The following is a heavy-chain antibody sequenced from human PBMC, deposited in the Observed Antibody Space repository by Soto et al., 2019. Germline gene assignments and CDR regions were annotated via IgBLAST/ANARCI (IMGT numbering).Heavy chain of an antibody. D-gene: IGHD2-2*01. V-gene: IGHV6-1*01. CDR3: AGDDWGPAHI. Sequence: SQTLSLTCAISGDSVSTNSATWDWIRQSPSRGLEWLGRTYYRSKWYNDYAVSVKGRITINPDTSNNQLSLQLNSVTPDDTAVYYCAGDDWGPAHIRGQGTPVTVSS. CDR2: TYYRSKWYN. CDR1: GDSVSTNSAT. J-gene: IGHJ4*02.